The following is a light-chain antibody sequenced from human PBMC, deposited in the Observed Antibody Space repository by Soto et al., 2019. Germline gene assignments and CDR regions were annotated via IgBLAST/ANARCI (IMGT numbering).Light chain of an antibody. CDR1: QSVGSD. CDR3: QQFYNWPWT. Sequence: ELVMTQSPATLSVSPGEGATLSCRASQSVGSDLAWYQQKPGQAPRLLIYGASTRAAGLSARFSGSGSGTAFTLTISSLQSEDLAVYYCQQFYNWPWTFGQGTKV. CDR2: GAS. J-gene: IGKJ1*01. V-gene: IGKV3-15*01.